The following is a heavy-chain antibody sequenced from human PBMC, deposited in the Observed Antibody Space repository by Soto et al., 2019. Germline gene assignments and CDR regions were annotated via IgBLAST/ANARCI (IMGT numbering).Heavy chain of an antibody. V-gene: IGHV4-4*02. Sequence: PSETLSLTCAVSGGSITSSECLIWVRQPPGKVLEWIGEISRTGSTNYNSTLKSRVTISLDKSNNQFSLKLNSVTAADTAVYYCASRAADRPFWGQGTLVTVSS. CDR2: ISRTGST. J-gene: IGHJ4*02. CDR3: ASRAADRPF. CDR1: GGSITSSEC. D-gene: IGHD6-6*01.